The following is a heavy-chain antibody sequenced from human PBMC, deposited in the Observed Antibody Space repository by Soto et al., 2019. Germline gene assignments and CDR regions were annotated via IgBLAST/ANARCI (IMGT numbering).Heavy chain of an antibody. CDR1: GYTFTSYY. D-gene: IGHD2-2*01. V-gene: IGHV1-46*01. CDR3: ARDQEDIVLVPAARPSYYYYHGMDV. Sequence: ASVKVSCKASGYTFTSYYMHWVRQAPGQGLEWMGIINPSGGSTSYAQKFQGRVTMTRDTSTSTVYMELSSLRSEDTAVYYCARDQEDIVLVPAARPSYYYYHGMDVWGQGTTVTVSS. J-gene: IGHJ6*02. CDR2: INPSGGST.